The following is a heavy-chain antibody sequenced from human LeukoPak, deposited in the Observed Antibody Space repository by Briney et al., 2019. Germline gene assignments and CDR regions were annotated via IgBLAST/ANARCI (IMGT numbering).Heavy chain of an antibody. V-gene: IGHV1-18*01. CDR2: ISAYNGNT. Sequence: GASVKVSCKASGYTFTSYGISWVRQAPGQGLEWMGWISAYNGNTNYAQKLQGRVTMTTDTSTSTAYMELRSLRSDDTAVYYCARDRRYHDSSGPLPFDLWGRGTLVTVSS. CDR1: GYTFTSYG. J-gene: IGHJ2*01. CDR3: ARDRRYHDSSGPLPFDL. D-gene: IGHD3-22*01.